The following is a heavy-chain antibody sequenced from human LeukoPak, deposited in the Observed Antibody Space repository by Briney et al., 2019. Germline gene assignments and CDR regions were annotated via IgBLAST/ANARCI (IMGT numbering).Heavy chain of an antibody. D-gene: IGHD4-23*01. CDR3: ARGRNDNGGMFFDS. V-gene: IGHV4-59*01. J-gene: IGHJ4*02. Sequence: PSETLSLTCTASGGSIRSFYWSWIRQAPGKGLEWIGFISYSGYTSYSPSLKSRVGISVDTSKSQFSLRLSSMTAADTAIYYCARGRNDNGGMFFDSWAQGTLVTVSS. CDR1: GGSIRSFY. CDR2: ISYSGYT.